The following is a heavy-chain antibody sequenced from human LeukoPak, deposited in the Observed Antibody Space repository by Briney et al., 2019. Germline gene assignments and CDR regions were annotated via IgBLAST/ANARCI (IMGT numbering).Heavy chain of an antibody. CDR2: IYYSGST. CDR3: ARHRRSDIVVVTAIDY. Sequence: SETLSLTCTVSGCSISSSSYYWDWIRQPPGKGLEWIGNIYYSGSTYYNPSLKSRVTISVDTSKDQFSLKLSSVTAADTAVYYCARHRRSDIVVVTAIDYWGQGTLVTVSS. CDR1: GCSISSSSYY. D-gene: IGHD2-21*02. J-gene: IGHJ4*02. V-gene: IGHV4-39*01.